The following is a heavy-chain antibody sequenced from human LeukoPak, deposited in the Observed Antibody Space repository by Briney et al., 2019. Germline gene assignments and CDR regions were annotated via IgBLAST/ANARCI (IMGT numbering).Heavy chain of an antibody. CDR1: GFTFSNYE. Sequence: GGSLRLSCAASGFTFSNYEMNWVRQAPGKGLEWVSSISSSSSYIYYADSVKGRFTISRDNAKNSLYLQMNSLRAEDTAVYYCARDVATRNGLDYWGQGTLVTVSS. CDR2: ISSSSSYI. CDR3: ARDVATRNGLDY. V-gene: IGHV3-21*01. J-gene: IGHJ4*02. D-gene: IGHD5-12*01.